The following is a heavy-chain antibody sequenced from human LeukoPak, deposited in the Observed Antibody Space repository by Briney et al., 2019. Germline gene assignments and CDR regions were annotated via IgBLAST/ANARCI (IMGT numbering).Heavy chain of an antibody. CDR1: GGSISSSDYY. Sequence: SETLSLTCTVSGGSISSSDYYWGWIRQPPGKGLEWIGSIYYGGSTYYNPSLKSRVTISVDTSMNQSSLKLSFVTTADTAVYYCARALGYCSGGSCTRGYNWFDPWGQGTLVTVPS. V-gene: IGHV4-39*01. J-gene: IGHJ5*02. CDR3: ARALGYCSGGSCTRGYNWFDP. D-gene: IGHD2-15*01. CDR2: IYYGGST.